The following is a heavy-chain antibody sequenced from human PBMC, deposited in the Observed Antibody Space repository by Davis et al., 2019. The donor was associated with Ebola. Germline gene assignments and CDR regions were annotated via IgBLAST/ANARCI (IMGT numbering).Heavy chain of an antibody. CDR1: GGSISSSSYY. Sequence: MPSETLSLTCTVSGGSISSSSYYWGWIRQPPGKGLEWIGEINHSGSTNYNPSLKSRVTISVDTSKNQFSLKLSSVTAADTAVYYCARRGLRFLGVDVWGQGTTVTVSS. CDR2: INHSGST. V-gene: IGHV4-39*01. CDR3: ARRGLRFLGVDV. J-gene: IGHJ6*02. D-gene: IGHD3-3*01.